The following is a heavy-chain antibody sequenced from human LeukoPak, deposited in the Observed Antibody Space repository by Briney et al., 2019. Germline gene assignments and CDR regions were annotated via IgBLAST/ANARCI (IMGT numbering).Heavy chain of an antibody. V-gene: IGHV4-4*07. J-gene: IGHJ4*02. CDR1: GGSINSYY. CDR2: IYTTGTT. D-gene: IGHD1-26*01. Sequence: PSETLSLTCTVSGGSINSYYWGWVRQPAGKGLEWIGRIYTTGTTHYSPSLKSRLTMSVDTSKNQFSLKLRSVTAADTALYFCGRQGYTAIYYFVDYWSQGTLVTVSS. CDR3: GRQGYTAIYYFVDY.